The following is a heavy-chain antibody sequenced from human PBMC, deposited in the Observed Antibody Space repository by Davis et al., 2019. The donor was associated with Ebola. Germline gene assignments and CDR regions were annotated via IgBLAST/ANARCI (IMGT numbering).Heavy chain of an antibody. CDR2: IIHSGNT. Sequence: PSETLSLTCGVYGGSFSNYYWTWIRQPPGKGLEWIGEIIHSGNTNYNPSLKSRVTISVDMSKNQFSLRLSSVTAADTAVYYCARGGPDIVVGPAAISVFFDYWGQGTLVTVSS. CDR1: GGSFSNYY. V-gene: IGHV4-34*01. D-gene: IGHD2-2*01. CDR3: ARGGPDIVVGPAAISVFFDY. J-gene: IGHJ4*02.